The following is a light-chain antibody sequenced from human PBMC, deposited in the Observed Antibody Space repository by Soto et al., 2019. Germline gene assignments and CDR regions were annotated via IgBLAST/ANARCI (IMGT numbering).Light chain of an antibody. CDR2: VAS. Sequence: EILLTQSPATLSLSPGERATLSCRASQSVSSKLAWYQQKPGQAPRLLIYVASNMATGFPAMLSGSGSGTEFTLTVSIMEPEDSAVYCCQQRDCGWTFGQGTKVDIK. CDR1: QSVSSK. V-gene: IGKV3-11*01. J-gene: IGKJ1*01. CDR3: QQRDCGWT.